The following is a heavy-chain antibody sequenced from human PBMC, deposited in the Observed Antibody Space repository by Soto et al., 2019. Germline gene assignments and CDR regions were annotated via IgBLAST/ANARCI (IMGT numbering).Heavy chain of an antibody. Sequence: QVQLVESGGGVVQPGTSLRLSCVGSGFTFRSFVIHWVRQAPGKGLEWVALTSYDGSNKYYDDSVKGRFTISRDNSRNTGDLQMASLRLEDTALYYCARWGTTGGLDDWGQGTLVSVSA. J-gene: IGHJ4*02. CDR2: TSYDGSNK. CDR3: ARWGTTGGLDD. D-gene: IGHD3-16*01. CDR1: GFTFRSFV. V-gene: IGHV3-30*19.